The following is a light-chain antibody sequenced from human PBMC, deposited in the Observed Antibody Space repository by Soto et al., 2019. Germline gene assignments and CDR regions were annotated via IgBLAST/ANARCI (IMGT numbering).Light chain of an antibody. CDR1: QSVRNY. J-gene: IGKJ5*01. V-gene: IGKV3-11*01. CDR2: DAS. Sequence: EIVLTQSPATLSLSPGERATLSCRASQSVRNYLAWYQQKPGQAPRLLIYDASNRATGIPARFSGSGSGTDFTLTISTLEPEDFAVYYCQQRSNSPSITFGQGTRLEI. CDR3: QQRSNSPSIT.